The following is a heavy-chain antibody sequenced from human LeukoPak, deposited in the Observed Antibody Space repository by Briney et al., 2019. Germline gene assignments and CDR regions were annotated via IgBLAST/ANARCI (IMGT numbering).Heavy chain of an antibody. D-gene: IGHD1-26*01. CDR3: ARGNGGATDY. V-gene: IGHV4-59*08. CDR1: GGSISSYY. J-gene: IGHJ4*02. CDR2: IYFSGST. Sequence: PSETLSLTCTVSGGSISSYYWTWIRQPPGKGLEWIGYIYFSGSTNYNPSLKSRVTISVDTSKNQFSLKLSSVTAADTAVYYCARGNGGATDYWGQGTLVTVSS.